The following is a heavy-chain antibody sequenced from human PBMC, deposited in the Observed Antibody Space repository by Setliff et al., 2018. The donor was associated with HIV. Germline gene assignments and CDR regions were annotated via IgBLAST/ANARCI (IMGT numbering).Heavy chain of an antibody. D-gene: IGHD3-22*01. Sequence: PSETLSLTCAVYGGSFSGYYWSWIRQAPGEGLEWIGYFYQSGSTYYNPSLRSRVTMSVDRSKNQFSLNLTSVTAADTAVYYCASRVYYYDSNNFLREEGFDPWGQGTLVTVSS. CDR2: FYQSGST. CDR3: ASRVYYYDSNNFLREEGFDP. V-gene: IGHV4-34*01. J-gene: IGHJ5*02. CDR1: GGSFSGYY.